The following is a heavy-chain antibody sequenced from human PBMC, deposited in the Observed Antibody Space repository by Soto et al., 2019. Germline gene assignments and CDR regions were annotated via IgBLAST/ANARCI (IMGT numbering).Heavy chain of an antibody. D-gene: IGHD3-10*01. CDR2: IYYSGST. CDR1: GGSISSSSYY. Sequence: PSETLSLTRTVSGGSISSSSYYWGWIRQPPGKGLEWIGSIYYSGSTYYNPSLKSRVTISVDTSKNQFSLKLSSVTAADTAVYYCARHAESIRGVIIFNWFDPWGQGTLVTVSS. J-gene: IGHJ5*02. CDR3: ARHAESIRGVIIFNWFDP. V-gene: IGHV4-39*01.